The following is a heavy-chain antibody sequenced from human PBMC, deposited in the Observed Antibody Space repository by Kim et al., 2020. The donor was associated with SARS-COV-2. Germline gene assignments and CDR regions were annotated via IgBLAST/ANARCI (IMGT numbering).Heavy chain of an antibody. CDR2: ISSSSSYT. D-gene: IGHD2-15*01. J-gene: IGHJ4*02. CDR3: ARSLGYCSGGSCYSKN. V-gene: IGHV3-11*06. CDR1: GFTFSDYY. Sequence: GGSLRLSCAASGFTFSDYYMSWIRQAPGKGLEWVSYISSSSSYTNYADSVKGRFTISRDNAKNSLYLQMNSLRAEDTAVYYCARSLGYCSGGSCYSKNWGQGTLVTVSS.